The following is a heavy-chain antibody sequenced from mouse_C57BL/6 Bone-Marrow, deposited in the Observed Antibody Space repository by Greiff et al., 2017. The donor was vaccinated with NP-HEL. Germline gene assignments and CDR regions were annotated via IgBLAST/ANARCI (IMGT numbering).Heavy chain of an antibody. CDR1: GFNIKDDY. CDR2: IDPENGDT. J-gene: IGHJ4*01. Sequence: VQLQQSGAELVRPGASVKLSCTASGFNIKDDYMHWVKQRPEQGLEWIGWIDPENGDTEYASKFQGKATITADTSSNTAYLQLSSLTSEDTAVYYCTTGGEYYARDYWGQGTSVTVSS. CDR3: TTGGEYYARDY. V-gene: IGHV14-4*01.